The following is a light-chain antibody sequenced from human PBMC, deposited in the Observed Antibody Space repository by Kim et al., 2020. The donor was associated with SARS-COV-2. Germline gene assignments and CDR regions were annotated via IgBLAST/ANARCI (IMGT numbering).Light chain of an antibody. V-gene: IGKV3-20*01. CDR1: QSVSSSY. J-gene: IGKJ2*01. Sequence: PGERSTLSGRASQSVSSSYLAWYQQKPGQAPRLLIYGASSRATGIPDRFSGSGSGTDFTLTISRLEPEDFAVYYCQQYGSSPGYTFGQGTKLEI. CDR2: GAS. CDR3: QQYGSSPGYT.